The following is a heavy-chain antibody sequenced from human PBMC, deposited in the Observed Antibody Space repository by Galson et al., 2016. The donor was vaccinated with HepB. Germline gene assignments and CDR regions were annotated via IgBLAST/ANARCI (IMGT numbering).Heavy chain of an antibody. CDR3: AKGVAGKGFDY. CDR1: GFTFSSYS. V-gene: IGHV3-21*04. Sequence: SLRLSCAASGFTFSSYSMNWVRQAPGRGLEWVSSISSSSSYIYYADSVKGRFTISRDNSKNTLYLQMNSLRAEDTAVYYCAKGVAGKGFDYWGQGTLVTVSA. J-gene: IGHJ4*02. D-gene: IGHD6-19*01. CDR2: ISSSSSYI.